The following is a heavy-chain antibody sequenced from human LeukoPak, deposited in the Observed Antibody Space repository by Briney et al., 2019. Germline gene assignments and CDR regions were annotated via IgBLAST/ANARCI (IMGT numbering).Heavy chain of an antibody. Sequence: PSETLSLTCTVSGYSISSGYYWGWIRQPPGKGLEWIGSIYHSGSTYYNPSLKSRVTISVDTSKNQFSLKLSSVTAADTAVYYCARDTDYYDSSGTEYFQHWGQGTLVTVSS. CDR2: IYHSGST. D-gene: IGHD3-22*01. V-gene: IGHV4-38-2*02. CDR1: GYSISSGYY. J-gene: IGHJ1*01. CDR3: ARDTDYYDSSGTEYFQH.